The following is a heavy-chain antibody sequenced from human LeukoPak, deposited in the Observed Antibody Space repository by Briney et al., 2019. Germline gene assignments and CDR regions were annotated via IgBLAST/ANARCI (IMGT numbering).Heavy chain of an antibody. J-gene: IGHJ6*03. CDR3: ATVIAYRGYMDV. V-gene: IGHV3-21*01. Sequence: GGSLRLSCAASGFTFSSYNMNWVRQAPGKGLEWVSFISSSSGYIYYADSVKGRFTISRDNAKNSLYLLMNSLRAEDTAVYYCATVIAYRGYMDVWGKGTTVTVSS. CDR1: GFTFSSYN. CDR2: ISSSSGYI. D-gene: IGHD6-13*01.